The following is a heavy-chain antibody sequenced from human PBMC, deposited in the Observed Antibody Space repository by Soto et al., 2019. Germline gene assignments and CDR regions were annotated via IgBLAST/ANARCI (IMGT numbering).Heavy chain of an antibody. V-gene: IGHV3-23*01. CDR3: ANDARGPYF. CDR1: GFTFSSYA. D-gene: IGHD5-12*01. Sequence: GGSLRLSCAASGFTFSSYAMSWVRQAPGKGLEWVSGISGSGGKTYYGDSVKGRFTISRDNSKNTLYLQMNSLRAEDTAIYYCANDARGPYFWGQGTRVTVSS. J-gene: IGHJ4*02. CDR2: ISGSGGKT.